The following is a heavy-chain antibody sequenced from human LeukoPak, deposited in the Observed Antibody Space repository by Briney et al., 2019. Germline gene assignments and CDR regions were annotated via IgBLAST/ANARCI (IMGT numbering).Heavy chain of an antibody. Sequence: GGSLRLSCAASGFTFSGSAMHWVRQASGKGLEWVGRIRSKANSYATAYAASVKGRFTISRDDSKNTAYLRMNSLKTEDTAVYYCTRRVVVVAANTSGDYWGQGTLVTVSS. V-gene: IGHV3-73*01. D-gene: IGHD2-15*01. CDR3: TRRVVVVAANTSGDY. CDR2: IRSKANSYAT. J-gene: IGHJ4*02. CDR1: GFTFSGSA.